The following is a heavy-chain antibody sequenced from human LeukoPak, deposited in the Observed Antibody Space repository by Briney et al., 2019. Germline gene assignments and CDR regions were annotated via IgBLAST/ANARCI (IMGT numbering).Heavy chain of an antibody. CDR3: ARHDASGIDAFDI. Sequence: SETLSLTCTVSGGSISSYYWSWIRQPPGKGLEWIGYIYYSGSTNYNPSLKSRVTMSVDTSKNQFSLKLSSVTAADTAVYYCARHDASGIDAFDIWGQGTMVTVSS. J-gene: IGHJ3*02. CDR1: GGSISSYY. D-gene: IGHD3-10*01. V-gene: IGHV4-59*08. CDR2: IYYSGST.